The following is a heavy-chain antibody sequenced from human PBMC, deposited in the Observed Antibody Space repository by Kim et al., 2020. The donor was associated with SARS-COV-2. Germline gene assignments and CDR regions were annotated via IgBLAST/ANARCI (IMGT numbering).Heavy chain of an antibody. CDR2: IYASGST. J-gene: IGHJ1*01. D-gene: IGHD2-21*01. CDR1: GGSISTNY. Sequence: SETLSLTCTVSGGSISTNYRGWIRQSAGKGLEWIGRIYASGSTDYNASLKSGVAMSVDTSKNQFSLELSSVTAADTAVYFCARGPPRADCGANCYLYSWGQRILVTVSA. CDR3: ARGPPRADCGANCYLYS. V-gene: IGHV4-4*07.